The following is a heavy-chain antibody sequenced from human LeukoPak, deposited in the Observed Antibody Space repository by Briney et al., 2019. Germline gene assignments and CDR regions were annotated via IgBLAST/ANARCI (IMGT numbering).Heavy chain of an antibody. J-gene: IGHJ4*02. V-gene: IGHV1-18*01. CDR3: ARNRGRPYYYDSSGYLDY. CDR1: GYTFTSYG. Sequence: GASVKVSCKASGYTFTSYGISWVRQAPGQGLEWMGWISAYNGNTNYAQKLQGRVTMTTDTSMSTAYMELRSLRSDDTAVYYCARNRGRPYYYDSSGYLDYWGQGTLVTVSS. CDR2: ISAYNGNT. D-gene: IGHD3-22*01.